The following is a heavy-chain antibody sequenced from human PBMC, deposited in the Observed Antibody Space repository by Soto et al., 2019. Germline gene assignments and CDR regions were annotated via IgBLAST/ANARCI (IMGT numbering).Heavy chain of an antibody. D-gene: IGHD2-8*01. Sequence: SETLSLTCTVSGTSISSYYWSWIRQPPGKGLEWIANIHYSGTTNYNPSLASRVTLSVDTSKNQFSLKMTSVTAADRAMYFCARYNSYAIDYWGQGTLVTVSS. J-gene: IGHJ4*02. CDR3: ARYNSYAIDY. CDR1: GTSISSYY. V-gene: IGHV4-59*01. CDR2: IHYSGTT.